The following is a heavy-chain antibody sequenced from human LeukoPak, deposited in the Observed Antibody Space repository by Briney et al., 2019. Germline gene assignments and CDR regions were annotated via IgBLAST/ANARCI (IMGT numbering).Heavy chain of an antibody. D-gene: IGHD2-15*01. V-gene: IGHV3-21*01. J-gene: IGHJ6*03. CDR2: ISSRSRYI. CDR1: GFSFSDYH. Sequence: KTGGSLRLSCAASGFSFSDYHMNWVRQAPGKGLEWVSSISSRSRYIYYADSVKGRFTTSRDNTKNSLYLQMNNLRAEDTGVYYCARDSAIVVLAYMDVWGKGTTVTVSS. CDR3: ARDSAIVVLAYMDV.